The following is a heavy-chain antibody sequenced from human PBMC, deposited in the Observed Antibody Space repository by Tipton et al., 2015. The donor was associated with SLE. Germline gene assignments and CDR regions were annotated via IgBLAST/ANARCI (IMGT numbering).Heavy chain of an antibody. Sequence: TLSLTCAVYGGSFSGYYWSWIRQPPGKGLEWIGEINHSGSTNYNPSLKSRVTISVDTSKNQFSLKLSSVTAADTAVYYCARFTGIQLWSYYFDYWGQGTLVTVSS. CDR3: ARFTGIQLWSYYFDY. D-gene: IGHD5-18*01. V-gene: IGHV4-34*01. CDR1: GGSFSGYY. J-gene: IGHJ4*02. CDR2: INHSGST.